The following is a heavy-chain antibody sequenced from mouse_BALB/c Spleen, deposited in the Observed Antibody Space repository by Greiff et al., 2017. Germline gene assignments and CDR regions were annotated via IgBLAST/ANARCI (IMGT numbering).Heavy chain of an antibody. CDR3: ARGYGSSPAWFAY. Sequence: VQLQQSGAELVKPGASVTLSCTASGFNIKDTYMHWVKQRPEQGLEWIGRIDPANGNTKYDPKFQGKATITADTSSNTAYLQLSSLTSEDTAVYYCARGYGSSPAWFAYWGQGTLVTVSA. V-gene: IGHV14-3*02. J-gene: IGHJ3*01. D-gene: IGHD1-1*01. CDR2: IDPANGNT. CDR1: GFNIKDTY.